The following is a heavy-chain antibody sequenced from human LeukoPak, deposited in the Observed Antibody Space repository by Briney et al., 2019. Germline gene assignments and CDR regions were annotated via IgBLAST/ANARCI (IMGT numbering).Heavy chain of an antibody. J-gene: IGHJ4*02. CDR3: ARTLYDYIWGSYRYCYFDY. CDR2: INHSGST. D-gene: IGHD3-16*02. Sequence: SETLSLTCAVYGGSFSGYYWSWIRQPPGKGLEWIGEINHSGSTNYNPSLKSRVTIPVDTSKNQFSLKLSSVTAADTAAYYCARTLYDYIWGSYRYCYFDYWGQGTLVTVSS. CDR1: GGSFSGYY. V-gene: IGHV4-34*01.